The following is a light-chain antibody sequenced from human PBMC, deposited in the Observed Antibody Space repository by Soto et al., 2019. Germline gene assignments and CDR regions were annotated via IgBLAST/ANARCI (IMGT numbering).Light chain of an antibody. V-gene: IGKV3-20*01. J-gene: IGKJ2*01. CDR2: GAS. Sequence: EIVLTQSPGTLSLSPGERATLSCRASQSVSSSYLAWYQHKPGQAPRLLIYGASSRDTGIPDRFSGSGSGTDFTLPSSRLEPEDSAVYYCQQYGSSPHTFGQGTKLEIK. CDR1: QSVSSSY. CDR3: QQYGSSPHT.